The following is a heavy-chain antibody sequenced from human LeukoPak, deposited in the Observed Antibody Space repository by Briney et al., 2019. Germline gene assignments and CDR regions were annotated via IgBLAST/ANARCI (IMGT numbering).Heavy chain of an antibody. V-gene: IGHV1-69*04. Sequence: SVKVSCTASGGTFSSYAISWVRQAPGQGLEWMGRIIPILGIANYAQKFQGRVTITADKSTSTAYMELSSLRSEDTAVYYCATRYYYDSSALPLGYWGQGTLVTVSS. CDR1: GGTFSSYA. CDR2: IIPILGIA. D-gene: IGHD3-22*01. CDR3: ATRYYYDSSALPLGY. J-gene: IGHJ4*02.